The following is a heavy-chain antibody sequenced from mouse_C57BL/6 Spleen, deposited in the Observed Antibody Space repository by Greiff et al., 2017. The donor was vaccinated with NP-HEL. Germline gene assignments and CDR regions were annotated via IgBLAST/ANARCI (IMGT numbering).Heavy chain of an antibody. Sequence: EVQLVESGPVLVKPGASVKMSCKASGYTFTDYYMNWVKQSHGKSLEWIGVINPYNGGTSYNQKFKGKATLTVDKSSSTAYMELNSLTSEDSAVYYCATDLLSYSGYWGQGTTLTVSS. D-gene: IGHD2-1*01. V-gene: IGHV1-19*01. J-gene: IGHJ2*01. CDR3: ATDLLSYSGY. CDR2: INPYNGGT. CDR1: GYTFTDYY.